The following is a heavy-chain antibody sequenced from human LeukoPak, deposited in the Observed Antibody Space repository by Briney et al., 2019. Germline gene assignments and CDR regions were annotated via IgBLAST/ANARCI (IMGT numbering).Heavy chain of an antibody. J-gene: IGHJ6*02. CDR2: ISSSGSTI. V-gene: IGHV3-11*01. CDR3: ARDQRCSGGSCYFNYYYYYGMDV. CDR1: GFTFSDYY. D-gene: IGHD2-15*01. Sequence: GGSLRLSCAASGFTFSDYYMSWIRQAPGKGLEWVSYISSSGSTIYYADSVKGRFTISRDNAKNSLYLQMNSLRAEDTAVYYCARDQRCSGGSCYFNYYYYYGMDVWGQGTTVTVSS.